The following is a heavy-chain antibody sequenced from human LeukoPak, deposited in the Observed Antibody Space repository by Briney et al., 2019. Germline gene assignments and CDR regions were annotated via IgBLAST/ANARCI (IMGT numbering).Heavy chain of an antibody. Sequence: SETLSLTCTVSGGSISSTSYYWGWIRQPPGKGLEWIGSIYYSGRTYYNPSLKSRVTISVDTSKNQFSLKLNSVTAADTAVYYCATRKLGNDYWGQGTLVTVSS. CDR1: GGSISSTSYY. J-gene: IGHJ4*02. D-gene: IGHD7-27*01. CDR2: IYYSGRT. V-gene: IGHV4-39*07. CDR3: ATRKLGNDY.